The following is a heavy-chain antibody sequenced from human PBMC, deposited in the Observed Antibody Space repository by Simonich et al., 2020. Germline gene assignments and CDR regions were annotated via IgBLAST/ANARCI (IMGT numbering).Heavy chain of an antibody. V-gene: IGHV4-59*08. CDR2: IYYCGST. CDR3: ARLPDY. Sequence: QVQLQESGPGLVKPSETLSLTCTVSGGSISSYYWSWIRQPPGKGLEWIGYIYYCGSTNYNPSRKSRVTISVDTSKNQFSLKLSSVTAADTAVYYCARLPDYWGQGTLVTVSS. J-gene: IGHJ4*02. CDR1: GGSISSYY.